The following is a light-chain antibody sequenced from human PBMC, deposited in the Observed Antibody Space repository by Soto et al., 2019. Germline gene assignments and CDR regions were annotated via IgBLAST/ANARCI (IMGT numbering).Light chain of an antibody. CDR2: DVA. J-gene: IGLJ1*01. CDR3: SSYTSTSTLCV. V-gene: IGLV2-14*03. Sequence: QSVLTQPASVSGSPGQSISISCTGTSSDIGGYNYVSWYRQHPGKAPELMIYDVANRPSGVSDRFSGSKSGNTASLTISGLQTEDEADYYCSSYTSTSTLCVFGTGTKVTAL. CDR1: SSDIGGYNY.